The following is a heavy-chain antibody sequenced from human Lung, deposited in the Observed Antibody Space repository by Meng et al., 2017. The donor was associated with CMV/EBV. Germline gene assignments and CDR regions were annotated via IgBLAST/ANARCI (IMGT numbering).Heavy chain of an antibody. J-gene: IGHJ4*02. Sequence: SETLSLXXTVSGASLSSSNYYWGWIRQPPGKGLEWIGSIYYSGITYHNSSLKSRVTISVDTSKNQFSLKLSSVTAADTAVYYCAGVGDIAVAALDRCDYWGQGTXVTVSS. V-gene: IGHV4-39*01. CDR1: GASLSSSNYY. D-gene: IGHD2-2*01. CDR3: AGVGDIAVAALDRCDY. CDR2: IYYSGIT.